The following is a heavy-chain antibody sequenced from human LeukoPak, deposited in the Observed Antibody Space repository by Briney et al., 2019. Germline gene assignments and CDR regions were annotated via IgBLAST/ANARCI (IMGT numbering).Heavy chain of an antibody. J-gene: IGHJ4*02. CDR1: GYTFTGYY. CDR3: ARGRKVRGVPSFDY. D-gene: IGHD3-10*01. V-gene: IGHV1-2*02. Sequence: ASVKVSCKASGYTFTGYYMHWVRQAPGQGLEWMGWINPNSGGTNYAQKFQGRVTMTRDTSISTAYMELSRLRSDDTAVYYCARGRKVRGVPSFDYWGQGTLVTVSS. CDR2: INPNSGGT.